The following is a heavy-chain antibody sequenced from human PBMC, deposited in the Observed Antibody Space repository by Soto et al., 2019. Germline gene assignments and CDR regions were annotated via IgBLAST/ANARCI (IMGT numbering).Heavy chain of an antibody. D-gene: IGHD3-9*01. V-gene: IGHV1-18*04. CDR1: GYTFTNYG. Sequence: QVQLVQSGAEVKKPGASVKVSCKASGYTFTNYGISWVRRAPGQGLEWMGWISAYNGNTNYAQKLQGRVTMTTDTSTSTAYMELRRLRSDDTAVYYCARVPSPRDDILSGYSPGGWFDPWGQGTLVTVSS. J-gene: IGHJ5*02. CDR3: ARVPSPRDDILSGYSPGGWFDP. CDR2: ISAYNGNT.